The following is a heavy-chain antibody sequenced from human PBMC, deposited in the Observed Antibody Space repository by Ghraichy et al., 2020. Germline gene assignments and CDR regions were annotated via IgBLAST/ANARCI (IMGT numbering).Heavy chain of an antibody. V-gene: IGHV3-23*01. D-gene: IGHD6-19*01. CDR1: GFTFGRYA. CDR2: INNNNNP. CDR3: AKDHPSSGWPAFDY. Sequence: LSLTCAASGFTFGRYAMSWVRQAPGQGLEWVASINNNNNPYYAGSVRGRFTISNDFSESTVYLHLDSLRADDTAIYYCAKDHPSSGWPAFDYWGQGVLVTVSS. J-gene: IGHJ4*02.